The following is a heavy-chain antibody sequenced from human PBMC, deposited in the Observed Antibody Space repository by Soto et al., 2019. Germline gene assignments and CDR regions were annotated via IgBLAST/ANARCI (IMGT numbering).Heavy chain of an antibody. CDR1: GFTFNTCA. CDR2: IDGTGLNT. CDR3: AKHQGRGDTVSHFDY. D-gene: IGHD3-10*01. J-gene: IGHJ4*01. V-gene: IGHV3-23*01. Sequence: GGSLRLSCGASGFTFNTCAMSWVRQAPGQGLEWISTIDGTGLNTYYTGSVKGRFTISRYNSKNTLFLQMNSLRAEDTAVYYCAKHQGRGDTVSHFDYWGQGTLVTVSS.